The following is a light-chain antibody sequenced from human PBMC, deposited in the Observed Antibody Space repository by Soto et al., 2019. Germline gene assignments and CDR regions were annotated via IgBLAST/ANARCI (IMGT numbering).Light chain of an antibody. Sequence: VVLTQSPVTLSLSPGDTATLSCGASQSVSNSLAWYQQKPGQAPRLLIYGASSRATGIPDRFSGRGSGTDFTLTISRLEPEDFAVYYCQQYGSSPITFGQGTRLEIK. V-gene: IGKV3-20*01. J-gene: IGKJ5*01. CDR2: GAS. CDR3: QQYGSSPIT. CDR1: QSVSNS.